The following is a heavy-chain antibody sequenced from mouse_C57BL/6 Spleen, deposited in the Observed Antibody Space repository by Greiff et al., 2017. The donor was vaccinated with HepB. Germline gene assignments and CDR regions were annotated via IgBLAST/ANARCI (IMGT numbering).Heavy chain of an antibody. CDR3: ARIITTVVDPYYFDY. D-gene: IGHD1-1*01. CDR1: GYTFTSYG. CDR2: IYPRSGNT. Sequence: VKLQESGAELARPGASVKLSCKASGYTFTSYGISWVKQRTGQGLEWIGEIYPRSGNTYYNEKFKGKATLTADKSSSTAYMKLRSLTSEDSAVYFCARIITTVVDPYYFDYWGQGTTLTVSS. V-gene: IGHV1-81*01. J-gene: IGHJ2*01.